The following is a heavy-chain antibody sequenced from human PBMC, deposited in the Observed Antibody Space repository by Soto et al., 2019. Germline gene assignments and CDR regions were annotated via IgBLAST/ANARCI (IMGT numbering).Heavy chain of an antibody. V-gene: IGHV3-30*18. Sequence: VQLVESGGGLVKPGGSLRLSCAASGFTFSTSVMHWVRQPPGKGLEWVALISNDGDEKYYGDSVEGRFSISRDNSKNTLYLQMSSLRAEDTAVYFCAKARVRIAGADSFDHWGQGTLVTVSS. CDR3: AKARVRIAGADSFDH. CDR2: ISNDGDEK. D-gene: IGHD1-26*01. J-gene: IGHJ4*02. CDR1: GFTFSTSV.